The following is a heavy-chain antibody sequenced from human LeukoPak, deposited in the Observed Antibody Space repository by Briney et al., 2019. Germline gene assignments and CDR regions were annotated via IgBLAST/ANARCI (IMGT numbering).Heavy chain of an antibody. Sequence: ASVKVSCKASGYTFTGYYMHWVRQAPGQGLEWMGWINPNSGGTNYAQKFQGRVTMTRDTSISTAYMELSRLRSDDTAVYYCARGIPYYYGSGSKYYYYMDVWGKGTTVTISS. CDR1: GYTFTGYY. CDR2: INPNSGGT. V-gene: IGHV1-2*02. D-gene: IGHD3-10*01. J-gene: IGHJ6*03. CDR3: ARGIPYYYGSGSKYYYYMDV.